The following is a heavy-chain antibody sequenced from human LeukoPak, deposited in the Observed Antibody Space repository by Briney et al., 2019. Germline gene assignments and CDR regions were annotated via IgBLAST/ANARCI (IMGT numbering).Heavy chain of an antibody. V-gene: IGHV4-61*01. CDR1: GVSVSSDSYY. CDR3: ARFYYYYGMDV. Sequence: SSETLSLTCTVSGVSVSSDSYYWNWIRQPPGKGLEWIGYIYYSGSTNYNPSLKSRVTISVDTSKNQFSLKLSSVTAADTAVYYCARFYYYYGMDVWGQGTTVTVSS. CDR2: IYYSGST. J-gene: IGHJ6*02.